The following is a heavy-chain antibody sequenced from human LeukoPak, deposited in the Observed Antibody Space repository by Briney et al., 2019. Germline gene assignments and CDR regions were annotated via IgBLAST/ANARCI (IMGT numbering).Heavy chain of an antibody. CDR3: ARAFLVGYSPEEYFFDY. CDR2: IYHSGST. V-gene: IGHV4-39*07. Sequence: PSETLSLTCTVSGGSISSSSYYWGWIRQPPGKGLEWIGSIYHSGSTYYNPSLKSRVTIAVETSKNQFSLKLSSVTAADTAVYYCARAFLVGYSPEEYFFDYWGQGTLVTVSS. D-gene: IGHD2-15*01. J-gene: IGHJ4*02. CDR1: GGSISSSSYY.